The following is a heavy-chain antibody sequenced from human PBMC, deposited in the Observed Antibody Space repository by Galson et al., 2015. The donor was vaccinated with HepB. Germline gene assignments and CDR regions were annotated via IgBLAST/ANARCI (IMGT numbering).Heavy chain of an antibody. J-gene: IGHJ6*02. Sequence: SVKVSCKASGYTFTSYAMHWVRRAPGQRLEWMGWINAGNGNTKYSQKFQGRVTITRDTSASTAYMELSSLRSEDTAVYYCARDGVPTIRIVVVPAAMEVGYGMDVWGQGTTVTVSS. V-gene: IGHV1-3*01. D-gene: IGHD2-2*01. CDR3: ARDGVPTIRIVVVPAAMEVGYGMDV. CDR2: INAGNGNT. CDR1: GYTFTSYA.